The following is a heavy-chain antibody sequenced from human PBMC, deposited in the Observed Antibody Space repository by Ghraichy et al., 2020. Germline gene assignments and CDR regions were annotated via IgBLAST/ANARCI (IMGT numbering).Heavy chain of an antibody. Sequence: GGSLRLSCAASGFTFDDYAMHWVRQAPGKGLEWVSGISWNSGSIGYADSVKGRFTISRDNAKNSLYLQMNSLRAEDTALYYCAKDAGLRHRKWIQLYYFDYWGQGTLVTVSS. J-gene: IGHJ4*02. CDR2: ISWNSGSI. CDR1: GFTFDDYA. CDR3: AKDAGLRHRKWIQLYYFDY. V-gene: IGHV3-9*01. D-gene: IGHD5-18*01.